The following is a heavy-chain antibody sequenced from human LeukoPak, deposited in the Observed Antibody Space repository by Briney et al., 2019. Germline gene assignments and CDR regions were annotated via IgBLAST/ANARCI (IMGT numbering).Heavy chain of an antibody. Sequence: AGGSLRLSCVASGITFRNYWMSWVRQAPGKGLEWVANINPDGSEKNYAQSVKGRFTIPRDNAKNSVSLQMNSLRGEDTAVYYCATEPGIGYAFDIWGQGTRVTVSS. V-gene: IGHV3-7*01. CDR2: INPDGSEK. D-gene: IGHD3-10*01. J-gene: IGHJ3*02. CDR3: ATEPGIGYAFDI. CDR1: GITFRNYW.